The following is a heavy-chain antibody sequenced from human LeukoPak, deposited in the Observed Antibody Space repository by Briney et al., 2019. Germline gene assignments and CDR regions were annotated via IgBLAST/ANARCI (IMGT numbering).Heavy chain of an antibody. V-gene: IGHV4-4*07. CDR2: IYSSGST. CDR3: ARDHSLTDYGMDV. Sequence: SETLSLTCTVSGGSINSYYWSWIRQPAGKGLEWIGRIYSSGSTNYNPSLMSRVTMSVDTSKNQFSLNLSPATAADTAVYYCARDHSLTDYGMDVWGQGTTVTVSS. D-gene: IGHD1-20*01. J-gene: IGHJ6*02. CDR1: GGSINSYY.